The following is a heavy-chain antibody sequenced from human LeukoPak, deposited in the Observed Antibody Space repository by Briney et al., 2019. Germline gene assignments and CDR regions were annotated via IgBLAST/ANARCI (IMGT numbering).Heavy chain of an antibody. J-gene: IGHJ4*02. D-gene: IGHD3-22*01. CDR2: ISAYNGNT. Sequence: ASVKVSCKASGYTFTSYGISWVRQAPGQGFEWMGWISAYNGNTSYAQKLQGRVTMTTDTSTSTAYMELRSLRSDDTAAYYCARGTYYYDSSGYYYSGSYFDYWGQGTLVTVSS. V-gene: IGHV1-18*01. CDR1: GYTFTSYG. CDR3: ARGTYYYDSSGYYYSGSYFDY.